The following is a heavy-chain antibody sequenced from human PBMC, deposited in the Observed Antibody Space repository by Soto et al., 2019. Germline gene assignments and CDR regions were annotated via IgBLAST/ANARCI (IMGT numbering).Heavy chain of an antibody. CDR2: IHSDGSST. J-gene: IGHJ3*01. D-gene: IGHD1-26*01. CDR1: GFTFSYYW. Sequence: EVQLVESGGGLVRPGGSLRLSCAASGFTFSYYWMHWVRQAPGKGLVWVSRIHSDGSSTTYADFVKGRFIISRDNARNTVELQMNSVRVGDTAGYYCASWERGAFDLWGQGTVVTVSS. CDR3: ASWERGAFDL. V-gene: IGHV3-74*01.